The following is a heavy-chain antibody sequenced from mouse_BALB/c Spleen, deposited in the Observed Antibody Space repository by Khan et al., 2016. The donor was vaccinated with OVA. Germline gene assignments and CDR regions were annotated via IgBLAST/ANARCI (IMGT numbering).Heavy chain of an antibody. CDR2: ISYSGNT. D-gene: IGHD1-1*01. Sequence: EVQLQESGPGLVKPSQSLSLTCTVTGYSITSDYAWNWIRQFPGNKLEWMGFISYSGNTKYNPSLKSRFYITRDTSKNQFFLQLNSVTTYDTATYYCSKIYRRNFDYWCQDTSLTVSS. CDR3: SKIYRRNFDY. V-gene: IGHV3-2*02. CDR1: GYSITSDYA. J-gene: IGHJ2*02.